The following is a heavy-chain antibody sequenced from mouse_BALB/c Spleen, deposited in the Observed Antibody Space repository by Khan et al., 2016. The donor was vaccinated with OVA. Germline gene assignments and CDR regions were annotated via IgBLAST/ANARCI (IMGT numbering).Heavy chain of an antibody. V-gene: IGHV2-9*02. CDR1: GFSLTSHG. Sequence: QVQLQQSGPGLVAPSQSLSITCTVSGFSLTSHGVHWVRQPPGKGLEWLGVIWAGGSTNYNSALMSRLSISKESSKSQVFLKMNSLQTDDTAIYYCARNREPDYFDYWGQGTTLTVSS. CDR2: IWAGGST. J-gene: IGHJ2*01. CDR3: ARNREPDYFDY.